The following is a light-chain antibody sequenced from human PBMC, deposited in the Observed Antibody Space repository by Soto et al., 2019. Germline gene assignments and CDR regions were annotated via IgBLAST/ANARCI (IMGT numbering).Light chain of an antibody. Sequence: DIQMTQSPSTLSASVGDRATITCRASQSISIWLAWYQQKPGKAPNLLISKASSLESGVPSRFIGSGSGTEFTLTISSLQPDDFATYYCQQYNNYPWTFGQGTKVEIK. CDR3: QQYNNYPWT. CDR1: QSISIW. J-gene: IGKJ1*01. V-gene: IGKV1-5*03. CDR2: KAS.